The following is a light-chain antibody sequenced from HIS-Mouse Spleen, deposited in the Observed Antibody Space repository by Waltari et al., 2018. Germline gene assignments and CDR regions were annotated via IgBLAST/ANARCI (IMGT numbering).Light chain of an antibody. J-gene: IGKJ1*01. CDR2: GAS. V-gene: IGKV3-15*01. Sequence: EIVMTQSPATLSVSPGERATISCRASQSVSSNLAWYQQKPGQAPRLLIYGASTRATGIPARFSGSGSETEFTLTISSLQSEDFAVYYCQQYNNWPRTFGQGTKVEIK. CDR3: QQYNNWPRT. CDR1: QSVSSN.